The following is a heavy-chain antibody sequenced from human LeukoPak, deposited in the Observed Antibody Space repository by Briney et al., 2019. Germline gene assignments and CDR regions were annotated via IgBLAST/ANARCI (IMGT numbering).Heavy chain of an antibody. V-gene: IGHV3-7*01. CDR3: ARGGVRAIVVVVAATHDY. CDR2: IKQDGSEK. CDR1: GFTFSSYS. D-gene: IGHD2-15*01. Sequence: GGSLRLSCAASGFTFSSYSMNWVRQAPGKGLEWVANIKQDGSEKYYVDSVKGRFTISRDNAKNSLYLQMNSLRAEDTAVYYCARGGVRAIVVVVAATHDYWGQGTLVTVSS. J-gene: IGHJ4*02.